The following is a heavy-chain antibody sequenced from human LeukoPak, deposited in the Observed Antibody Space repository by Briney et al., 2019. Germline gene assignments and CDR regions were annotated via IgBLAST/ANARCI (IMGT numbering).Heavy chain of an antibody. CDR1: GGSISTSNYY. J-gene: IGHJ5*02. D-gene: IGHD3-9*01. CDR3: ARGAYYDILTGYWGGHWFDP. CDR2: IFYSGST. V-gene: IGHV4-39*07. Sequence: SETLSLTSTVSGGSISTSNYYWGWIRQPPGKGLEWLGNIFYSGSTYYSPSLKSRVTISLDTSRNQFSLKLNSVTAADTAVYYCARGAYYDILTGYWGGHWFDPWGQGTLVTVSS.